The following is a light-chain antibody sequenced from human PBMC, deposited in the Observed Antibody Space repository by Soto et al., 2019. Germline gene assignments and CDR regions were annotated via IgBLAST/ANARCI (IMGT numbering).Light chain of an antibody. V-gene: IGKV3-20*01. J-gene: IGKJ1*01. CDR3: QLYDSSSWT. CDR1: QSVSNTY. Sequence: EIVVTQCPGTLSLSPGDTATLSCRASQSVSNTYLAWYQQKPGQAPRLLIYGASSRATGFPDRFSGSGSGTDFTLTISRLETEDFAVYYCQLYDSSSWTFGQGTKVDIK. CDR2: GAS.